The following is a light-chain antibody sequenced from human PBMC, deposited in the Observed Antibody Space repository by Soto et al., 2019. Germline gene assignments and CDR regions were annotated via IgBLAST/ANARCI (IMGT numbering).Light chain of an antibody. J-gene: IGLJ3*02. CDR3: CSYAGNSWV. V-gene: IGLV2-11*01. CDR2: DVS. CDR1: SSDVGAFNY. Sequence: QSVLTQPRSVSGSPGQSVTISCTGSSSDVGAFNYVSWYQQHPGKAPKVMIYDVSQRPSGVPDRFSGSKSGNTASLTISGLQAEDEADYFCCSYAGNSWVFGGGTKLTVL.